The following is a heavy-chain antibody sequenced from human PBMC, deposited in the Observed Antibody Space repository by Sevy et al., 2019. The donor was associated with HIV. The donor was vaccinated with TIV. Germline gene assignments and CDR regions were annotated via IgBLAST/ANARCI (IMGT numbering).Heavy chain of an antibody. CDR1: GFTFSSYG. CDR2: IWFNGSNK. Sequence: GGSLRLSCAASGFTFSSYGMHWVRQAPGKGLEWVALIWFNGSNKYYAYSVKGRFTISRDNSKNTLYLQMNSLRAEDTAVYYCAKQISYQGYFDYWGQGTLVTVSS. D-gene: IGHD3-16*02. CDR3: AKQISYQGYFDY. J-gene: IGHJ4*02. V-gene: IGHV3-33*06.